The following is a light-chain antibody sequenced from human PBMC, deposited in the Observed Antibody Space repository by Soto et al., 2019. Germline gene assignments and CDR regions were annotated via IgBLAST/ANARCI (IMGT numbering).Light chain of an antibody. V-gene: IGLV2-14*01. J-gene: IGLJ1*01. CDR2: DVS. CDR1: SSDVGGYNY. CDR3: SSYTSSSPYV. Sequence: QSALTQSASLSGSPGQSITISCTGTSSDVGGYNYVSWYQQHPGKAPKLMIYDVSNRPSGVSNRFSGSKSGNTASLTISGLQAEDEADYYCSSYTSSSPYVFGTGTKVTVL.